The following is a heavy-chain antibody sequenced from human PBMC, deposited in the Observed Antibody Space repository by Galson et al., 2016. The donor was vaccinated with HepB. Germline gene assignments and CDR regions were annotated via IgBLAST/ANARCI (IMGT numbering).Heavy chain of an antibody. V-gene: IGHV3-48*01. CDR3: ARDTRPYSNLRHGMDV. CDR2: ISSSSSTI. Sequence: SLRLSCAASGFTFSSYSMNWVRQAPGKGLEWVSYISSSSSTIYYADSVKGRFSISRDNAKNSLYLQMNSLRAEDTAVYYCARDTRPYSNLRHGMDVWGQGTTDTVSS. D-gene: IGHD4-11*01. J-gene: IGHJ6*02. CDR1: GFTFSSYS.